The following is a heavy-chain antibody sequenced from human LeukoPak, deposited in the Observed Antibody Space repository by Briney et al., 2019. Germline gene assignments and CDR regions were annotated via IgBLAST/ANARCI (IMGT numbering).Heavy chain of an antibody. D-gene: IGHD2-15*01. Sequence: PSETLSLTCTVSGGSVSSGSYYWSWIRQPPGKGLEWIGYIYYSGSTNYNPSLKSRVTISVDTSKNQFSLKLSSVTAADTAVYYCARAVGAATSNDYWGQGTLVTVSS. CDR1: GGSVSSGSYY. CDR2: IYYSGST. J-gene: IGHJ4*02. CDR3: ARAVGAATSNDY. V-gene: IGHV4-61*01.